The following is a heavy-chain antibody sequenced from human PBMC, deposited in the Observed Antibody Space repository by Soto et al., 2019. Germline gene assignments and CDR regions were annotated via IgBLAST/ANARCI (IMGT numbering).Heavy chain of an antibody. J-gene: IGHJ4*02. CDR1: GGSISSYY. CDR3: ARRWGRTFDY. D-gene: IGHD7-27*01. CDR2: FYYSGST. Sequence: SETLSLTCTVSGGSISSYYWSWIRQPPGKGLEWIGYFYYSGSTNYNPSLKSRVTISVDTSKNQFSLKLSSVSAADTAVYYCARRWGRTFDYWGQGTLVTVSS. V-gene: IGHV4-59*08.